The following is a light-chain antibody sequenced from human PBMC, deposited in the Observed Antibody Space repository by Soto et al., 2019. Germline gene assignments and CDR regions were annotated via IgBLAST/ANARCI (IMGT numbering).Light chain of an antibody. J-gene: IGLJ7*01. V-gene: IGLV1-40*01. Sequence: QSVLTQPPSVSGAPGQRVTISCTGSSSNIGAGYDVHWYQQVPGTAPKLLIFGNNNRPSGVPDRFSGSKSATSASLAITGLQADDEADYYCQSYDSSLSGSVFGGGTQLPVL. CDR3: QSYDSSLSGSV. CDR1: SSNIGAGYD. CDR2: GNN.